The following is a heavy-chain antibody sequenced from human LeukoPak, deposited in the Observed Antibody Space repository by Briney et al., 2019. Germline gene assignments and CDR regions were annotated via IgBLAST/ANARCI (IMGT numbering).Heavy chain of an antibody. V-gene: IGHV3-74*01. CDR2: IHSDGRTT. CDR3: ARVAAVRGVMLN. CDR1: GFTFSSAW. D-gene: IGHD3-16*01. J-gene: IGHJ4*02. Sequence: GGSLRLSCAASGFTFSSAWMHWVRQPPGKGLVWVSRIHSDGRTTIYADSVKGRFTISRDNAKNTLYLQMNSLRAEDTAVYYCARVAAVRGVMLNWGQGTLVTVSS.